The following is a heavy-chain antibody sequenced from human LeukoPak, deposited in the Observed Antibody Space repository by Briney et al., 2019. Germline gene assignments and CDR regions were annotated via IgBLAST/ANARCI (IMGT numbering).Heavy chain of an antibody. CDR1: GFTFSSYG. CDR3: ARAYSSSLD. Sequence: GGSLRLSCAASGFTFSSYGMTWVRQAPGKGLEWVSYISSVITTKYYADSVKGRFTISRDNAKNSLYLQMNSLRAEDTAMYYCARAYSSSLDWGQGTLVTVSS. D-gene: IGHD6-6*01. V-gene: IGHV3-48*01. J-gene: IGHJ4*02. CDR2: ISSVITTK.